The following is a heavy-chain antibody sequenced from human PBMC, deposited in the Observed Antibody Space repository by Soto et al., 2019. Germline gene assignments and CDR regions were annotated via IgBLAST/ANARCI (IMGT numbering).Heavy chain of an antibody. D-gene: IGHD2-2*02. V-gene: IGHV4-59*08. CDR1: GGSIGSYY. J-gene: IGHJ3*02. CDR3: ARHGGCSSTSCYNAFDI. CDR2: IYYSGST. Sequence: SETLSLTCTVSGGSIGSYYWSWIRQPPGKGLEWIGYIYYSGSTNYNPSLKSRVTISVDTSKNQFSLKLSSVTAADTAVYYCARHGGCSSTSCYNAFDIWGQGTMVTVSS.